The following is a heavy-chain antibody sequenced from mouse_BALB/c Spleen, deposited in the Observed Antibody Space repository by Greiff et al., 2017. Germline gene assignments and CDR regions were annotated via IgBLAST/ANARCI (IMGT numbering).Heavy chain of an antibody. J-gene: IGHJ2*01. V-gene: IGHV1-63*02. D-gene: IGHD3-2*02. Sequence: VQLQQSGAELVRPGTSVKISCKASGYTFTNYWLGWVKQRPGHGLEWIGDIYPGGGYTNYNEKFKGKATLTADTSSSTAYVQLSSLTSEDSAVYFCASQASYYFDYWGQGTTLTVSS. CDR1: GYTFTNYW. CDR2: IYPGGGYT. CDR3: ASQASYYFDY.